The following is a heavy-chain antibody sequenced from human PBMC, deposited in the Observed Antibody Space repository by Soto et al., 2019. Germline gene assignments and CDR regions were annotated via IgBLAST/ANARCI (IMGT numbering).Heavy chain of an antibody. CDR2: INHSGST. CDR3: ARLYSYYYYYMDV. CDR1: GGAFSGYY. J-gene: IGHJ6*03. D-gene: IGHD2-2*02. Sequence: SENLSLTRAGYGGAFSGYYWSWIRPPPGKGLEWIGEINHSGSTNYNPSLKSRVTISVDTSKNQFSLKLSSVTAADTAVYYCARLYSYYYYYMDVWGKGTTVTVSS. V-gene: IGHV4-34*01.